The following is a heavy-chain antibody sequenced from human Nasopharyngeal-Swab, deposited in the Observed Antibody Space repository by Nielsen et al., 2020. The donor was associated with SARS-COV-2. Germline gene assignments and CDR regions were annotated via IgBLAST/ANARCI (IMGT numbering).Heavy chain of an antibody. CDR2: INSDGSST. CDR3: ARDGWSAEYFFDY. J-gene: IGHJ4*02. V-gene: IGHV3-74*01. CDR1: GFSFSRYW. Sequence: GGSLRLSCAASGFSFSRYWMQWVRQAPGKGLVWVSRINSDGSSTTYADSVKGRFTISRDNAKNTLYLQMNSLRAEDTAVYYCARDGWSAEYFFDYWGQGSLVTVSS. D-gene: IGHD3-3*01.